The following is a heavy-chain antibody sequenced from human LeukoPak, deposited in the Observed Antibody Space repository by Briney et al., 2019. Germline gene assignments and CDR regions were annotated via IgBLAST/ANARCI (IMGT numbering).Heavy chain of an antibody. J-gene: IGHJ4*02. CDR2: MKQGGSEK. CDR1: GFTFSSYW. D-gene: IGHD3-10*01. Sequence: PGGSLRLSCAASGFTFSSYWMGWVRQAPGKGLEWVASMKQGGSEKYSLDSVKGRFTISRDNAKNSLFLQMNSLRAEDTAVYYCASVRMTMIRGVISFFDYWGQGTLVTVSS. CDR3: ASVRMTMIRGVISFFDY. V-gene: IGHV3-7*01.